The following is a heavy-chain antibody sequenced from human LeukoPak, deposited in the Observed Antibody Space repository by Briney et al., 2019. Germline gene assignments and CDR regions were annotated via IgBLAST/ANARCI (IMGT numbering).Heavy chain of an antibody. J-gene: IGHJ6*03. CDR2: IRYDGSNK. Sequence: GGSLRLSCAASGFTFSSYGMHWVRQAPGKGLEWVAFIRYDGSNKYYADSVKGRFTISRDNSKNTLYLQMNSLRAEDTAVYYCARDGTSYYYMDVWGKGTTVIVSS. D-gene: IGHD2-8*01. CDR3: ARDGTSYYYMDV. CDR1: GFTFSSYG. V-gene: IGHV3-30*02.